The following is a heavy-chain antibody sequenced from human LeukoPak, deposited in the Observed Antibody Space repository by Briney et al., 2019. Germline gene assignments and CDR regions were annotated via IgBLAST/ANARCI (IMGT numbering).Heavy chain of an antibody. CDR3: ARYIAARPPHFDY. CDR1: GGTFSSYA. Sequence: ASVKVSCKASGGTFSSYAISWVRQAPGQGLEWMGGIIPIFGTANYAQKFQGRVTITADESTSTAYMELSSLRSDDTAVYYCARYIAARPPHFDYWGQGTLVTVSS. CDR2: IIPIFGTA. D-gene: IGHD6-6*01. J-gene: IGHJ4*02. V-gene: IGHV1-69*13.